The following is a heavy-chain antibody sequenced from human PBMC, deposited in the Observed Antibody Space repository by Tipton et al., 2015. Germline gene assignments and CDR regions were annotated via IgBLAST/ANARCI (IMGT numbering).Heavy chain of an antibody. J-gene: IGHJ2*01. CDR2: ISYSGSP. Sequence: LRLSCTVSGGSISNYYWNWIRQPPGKGLEWIGYISYSGSPNYNPSLRSRVTISVDASKNQFYLQLSSITAADTALYYCARGHYVSGWYSHYFDLWGRGSLVTVSS. CDR3: ARGHYVSGWYSHYFDL. CDR1: GGSISNYY. D-gene: IGHD6-19*01. V-gene: IGHV4-59*12.